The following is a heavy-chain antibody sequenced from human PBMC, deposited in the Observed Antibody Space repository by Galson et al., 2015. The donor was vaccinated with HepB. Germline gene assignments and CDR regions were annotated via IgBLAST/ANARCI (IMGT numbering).Heavy chain of an antibody. J-gene: IGHJ4*02. CDR3: ASFQGLHSSSSGGGY. CDR1: GFTFSSYG. V-gene: IGHV3-33*01. D-gene: IGHD6-6*01. CDR2: IWYDGSNK. Sequence: SLRLSCAAPGFTFSSYGMHWVRQAPGKGLEWVAVIWYDGSNKYYADSVKGRFTISRDNSKNTLYLQMNSLRAEDTAVYYCASFQGLHSSSSGGGYWGQGTLVTVSS.